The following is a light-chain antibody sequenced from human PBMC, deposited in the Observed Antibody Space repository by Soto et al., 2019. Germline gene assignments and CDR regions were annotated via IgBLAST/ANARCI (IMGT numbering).Light chain of an antibody. J-gene: IGKJ1*01. CDR3: QQYKSYWT. CDR2: DAS. CDR1: QTINTW. Sequence: DIQMTQSPSSVSASVGDRVNITCRASQTINTWLAWYQQKPGKAPKFLIYDASSLESGVPSRFSGSGSGTEFTLTISSLQPDDFATYYCQQYKSYWTFGQGTKVDIK. V-gene: IGKV1-5*01.